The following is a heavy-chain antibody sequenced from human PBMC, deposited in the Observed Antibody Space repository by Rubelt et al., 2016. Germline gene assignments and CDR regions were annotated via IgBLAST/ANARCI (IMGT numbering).Heavy chain of an antibody. CDR1: GGSITSYY. CDR2: ISTSGST. J-gene: IGHJ5*02. Sequence: QVQLQESGPGLVKPSETLSLTCTVSGGSITSYYWSWIRQPAGKGLEWIGRISTSGSTNYNPSLKSRVTMSVDTSKNQFSLKLTPVTAADTAVYYCAMVQDPRYNWFDPWGQGALVTVSS. V-gene: IGHV4-4*07. CDR3: AMVQDPRYNWFDP.